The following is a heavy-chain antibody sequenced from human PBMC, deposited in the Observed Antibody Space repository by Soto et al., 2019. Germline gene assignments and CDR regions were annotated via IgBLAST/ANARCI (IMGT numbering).Heavy chain of an antibody. V-gene: IGHV3-21*01. D-gene: IGHD5-18*01. CDR2: ISSSSSYI. CDR3: ARLLDTAMVYYYYGMDV. J-gene: IGHJ6*02. Sequence: GGPLRLSCAASGFTFSSYSMNWIRQAPGKGLEWVSSISSSSSYIYYADSVKGRFTISRDNAKNSLYLQMNSLRAEDTAVYYCARLLDTAMVYYYYGMDVWGQGTTVTVSS. CDR1: GFTFSSYS.